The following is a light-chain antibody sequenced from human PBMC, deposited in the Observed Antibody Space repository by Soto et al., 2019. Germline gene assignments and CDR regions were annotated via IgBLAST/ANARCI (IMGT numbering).Light chain of an antibody. V-gene: IGKV3-20*01. Sequence: KQSAGTLSASPGEEATLSCRAIQSHDSNCLAWYQQQTGQTARMIIYCASGRADGILHSRSSSGFGTDLRPTNSSGLPADFCASYYQQQRTTCSVTFGGGTRLEIK. J-gene: IGKJ5*01. CDR3: QQQRTTCSVT. CDR2: CAS. CDR1: QSHDSNC.